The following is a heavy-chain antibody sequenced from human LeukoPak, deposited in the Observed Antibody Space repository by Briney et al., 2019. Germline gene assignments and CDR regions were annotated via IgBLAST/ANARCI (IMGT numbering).Heavy chain of an antibody. D-gene: IGHD2-21*02. CDR3: ARTPYVAYCGGDCYSEFDY. Sequence: GGSLRLSCAASVFTFSSYGMHWVRQAPGKGLEWVAVMWYDGSNKYYADSVKGRFTISRDNSKNTLYLQMNSLRAEDTAVYYCARTPYVAYCGGDCYSEFDYWGQGTLVTVSS. CDR1: VFTFSSYG. V-gene: IGHV3-33*01. CDR2: MWYDGSNK. J-gene: IGHJ4*02.